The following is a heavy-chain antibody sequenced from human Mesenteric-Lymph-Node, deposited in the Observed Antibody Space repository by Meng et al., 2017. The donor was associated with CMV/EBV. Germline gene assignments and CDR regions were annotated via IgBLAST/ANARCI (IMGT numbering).Heavy chain of an antibody. Sequence: GSLRLSCTVSDGSVSSGSYYWSWIRQPPGKGLEWIGYIYYSGSTNYNPSLKSRVTISVDTSKNQFSLKLSSVTAADTAVYYCASRSSGWYPPYNWFDPWGQGTLVTVSS. J-gene: IGHJ5*02. D-gene: IGHD6-19*01. V-gene: IGHV4-61*01. CDR2: IYYSGST. CDR1: DGSVSSGSYY. CDR3: ASRSSGWYPPYNWFDP.